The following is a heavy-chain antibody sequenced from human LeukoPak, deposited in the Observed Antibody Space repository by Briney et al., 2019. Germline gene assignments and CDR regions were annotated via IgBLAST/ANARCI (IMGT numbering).Heavy chain of an antibody. J-gene: IGHJ4*02. CDR2: ISDNGGST. Sequence: GGSLRLSCAASGFTLSGYWMHWVRQAPGQGLVWVSVISDNGGSTSYADSVKGRFTISRDDAKNSLYLQMNSLRVEDTAVYYCAREHSSSGWGYFDYWGQGALVTVSS. CDR1: GFTLSGYW. V-gene: IGHV3-74*01. CDR3: AREHSSSGWGYFDY. D-gene: IGHD6-25*01.